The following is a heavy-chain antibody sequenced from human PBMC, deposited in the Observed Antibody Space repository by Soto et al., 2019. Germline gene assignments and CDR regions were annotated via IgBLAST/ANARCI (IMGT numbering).Heavy chain of an antibody. CDR3: HATVTTPDAFDI. D-gene: IGHD4-17*01. CDR1: GFTVSSHY. J-gene: IGHJ3*02. Sequence: EVQLVESGGGLVQPGGSLRLSCAASGFTVSSHYMSWVRQAPGKGLEWVSVIYSGGSTYYADSVKGRFTISRDNSKNTLYLQMNSLRAEDTAVYYCHATVTTPDAFDIWGQGTMVTVSS. V-gene: IGHV3-66*01. CDR2: IYSGGST.